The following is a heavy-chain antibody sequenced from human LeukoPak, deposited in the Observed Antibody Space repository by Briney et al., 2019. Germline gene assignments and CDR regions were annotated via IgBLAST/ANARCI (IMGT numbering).Heavy chain of an antibody. V-gene: IGHV3-21*01. Sequence: GGSLRLSCAASGFTFSSYSMNWVRQAPGKGLEWVSSISSSSSYIYYADSVKGRFTISRDNAKNSLYLQMNSLRAEDTAVYYCTRDSCSGGSCYGDLGDYWGQGTLVTVSS. J-gene: IGHJ4*02. CDR3: TRDSCSGGSCYGDLGDY. D-gene: IGHD2-15*01. CDR2: ISSSSSYI. CDR1: GFTFSSYS.